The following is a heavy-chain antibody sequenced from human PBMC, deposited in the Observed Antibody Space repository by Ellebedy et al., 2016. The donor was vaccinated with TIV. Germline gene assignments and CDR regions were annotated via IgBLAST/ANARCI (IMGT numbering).Heavy chain of an antibody. D-gene: IGHD4-17*01. Sequence: GGSLRLSCAASGFSFRSYWMTWVRQAPGKGLEWVANINQDGSDKYYVDSLRGRFTISRDNAKNSVYLQMNSLRGEDTAFYYCATDGSYGDYRSPTHAFVMWGQGTLVTVSS. CDR2: INQDGSDK. CDR1: GFSFRSYW. V-gene: IGHV3-7*01. CDR3: ATDGSYGDYRSPTHAFVM. J-gene: IGHJ3*02.